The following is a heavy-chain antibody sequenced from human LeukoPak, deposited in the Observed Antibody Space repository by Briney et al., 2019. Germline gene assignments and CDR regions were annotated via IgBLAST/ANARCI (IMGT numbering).Heavy chain of an antibody. CDR3: AKDRYYYDSSGYYLAGQAFDY. J-gene: IGHJ4*02. Sequence: PGGSLRLSCAASGLTFSSYAMSWVRQAPGKGLEWDSAISGSGGSTYYADSVKGRFTISRDNSKNTLYLQMNSLRAEDTAVYYCAKDRYYYDSSGYYLAGQAFDYWGQGTLVTVSS. CDR1: GLTFSSYA. CDR2: ISGSGGST. V-gene: IGHV3-23*01. D-gene: IGHD3-22*01.